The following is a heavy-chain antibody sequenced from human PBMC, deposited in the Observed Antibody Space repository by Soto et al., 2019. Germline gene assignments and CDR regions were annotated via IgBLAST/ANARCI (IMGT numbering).Heavy chain of an antibody. CDR2: IDWDDDK. CDR3: ARIRMSYDILTGYSDAPPDV. CDR1: GFSLSTSGMC. J-gene: IGHJ6*02. V-gene: IGHV2-70*01. D-gene: IGHD3-9*01. Sequence: SGPTLVNPTQTLTLTCTFSGFSLSTSGMCVSWIRQPPGKALEWLALIDWDDDKYYSTSLKTRLTISKDTSKNQVVLTMTNMDPVDTATYYCARIRMSYDILTGYSDAPPDVWGQGTTVTVSS.